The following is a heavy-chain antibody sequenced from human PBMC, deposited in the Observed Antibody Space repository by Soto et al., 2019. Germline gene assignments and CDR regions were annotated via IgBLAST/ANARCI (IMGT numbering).Heavy chain of an antibody. D-gene: IGHD1-1*01. Sequence: QVQLVQSGAEVKKPGSSVKVSCKASGGTFSNYAINWVRQAPGQGLEWMGGIIPIFGTANYAQKFQGRVTITAEESTSTAYMELSSLRSEDTAVYYCARDHPGTTGDYFDYWGQGTLVTVSS. CDR2: IIPIFGTA. J-gene: IGHJ4*02. CDR1: GGTFSNYA. V-gene: IGHV1-69*01. CDR3: ARDHPGTTGDYFDY.